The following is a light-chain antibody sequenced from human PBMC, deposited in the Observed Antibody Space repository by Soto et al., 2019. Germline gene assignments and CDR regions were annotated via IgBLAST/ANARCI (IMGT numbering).Light chain of an antibody. CDR2: GAS. CDR1: QSVSSD. CDR3: LQYDNWPPT. J-gene: IGKJ2*01. V-gene: IGKV3-15*01. Sequence: EMVMTQSPATLSVSPGERVTLSCRATQSVSSDLAWYQQRPGQAPRLLIYGASTRATGIAARFSGSGSGTEFTLTISSLESEDFAVYYCLQYDNWPPTFGQGTMLEIK.